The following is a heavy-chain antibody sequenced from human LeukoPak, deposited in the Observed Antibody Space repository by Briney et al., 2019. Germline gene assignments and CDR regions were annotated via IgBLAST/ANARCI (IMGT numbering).Heavy chain of an antibody. CDR3: ARDFYGDPLYYYYGMDV. J-gene: IGHJ6*02. CDR1: LDTLSGAG. CDR2: IRAYTGDT. V-gene: IGHV1-18*01. D-gene: IGHD4-17*01. Sequence: SLWDSREASLDTLSGAGICCGCPAPGEGVEWGGWIRAYTGDTNYAQKLQGRVTMTTDTSTSTAYMELRSLRSDDTAVYYCARDFYGDPLYYYYGMDVWGQGTTVTVSS.